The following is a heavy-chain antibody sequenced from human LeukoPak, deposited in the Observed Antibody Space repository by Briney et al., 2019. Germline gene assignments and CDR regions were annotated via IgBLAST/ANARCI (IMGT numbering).Heavy chain of an antibody. CDR1: GGSISSSSYY. CDR3: ARVDSSGRSHYFDY. Sequence: SETLSLTCTVSGGSISSSSYYWGWIRQPPGKGLEWIGSIYYTGSTYCNPSLKSRVTISVDTSKNQFSLKLSSVTAADTAVYYCARVDSSGRSHYFDYWGQGTLVTVSS. V-gene: IGHV4-39*07. J-gene: IGHJ4*02. D-gene: IGHD3-22*01. CDR2: IYYTGST.